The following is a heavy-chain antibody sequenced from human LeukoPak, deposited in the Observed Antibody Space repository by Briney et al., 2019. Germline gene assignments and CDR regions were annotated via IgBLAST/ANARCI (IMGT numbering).Heavy chain of an antibody. CDR1: GYTFTSYG. D-gene: IGHD1-14*01. J-gene: IGHJ4*02. V-gene: IGHV1-18*01. CDR2: ISAYNGNT. Sequence: VSSVKVSCKASGYTFTSYGISWVRQAPGQGLEWMGWISAYNGNTNYAQKFQGRVTITADKSTSTAYMELSSLRSEDTAVYYCVVAITGRSKADYWGQGTLVTVSS. CDR3: VVAITGRSKADY.